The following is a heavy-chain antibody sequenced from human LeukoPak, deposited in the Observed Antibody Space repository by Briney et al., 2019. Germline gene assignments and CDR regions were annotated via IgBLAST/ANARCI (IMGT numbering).Heavy chain of an antibody. CDR1: GGSVSSGTYY. D-gene: IGHD2-2*02. V-gene: IGHV4-61*02. CDR3: ARHLRDCSSTSCYTDAFDI. CDR2: IYTSGST. Sequence: SQTLSLTCTVSGGSVSSGTYYWSWIRQPAGKGLEWIGRIYTSGSTNYNPSLKSRVTISVDTSKNQFSLKLSSVTAADTAVYYCARHLRDCSSTSCYTDAFDIWGQGTMVIVSS. J-gene: IGHJ3*02.